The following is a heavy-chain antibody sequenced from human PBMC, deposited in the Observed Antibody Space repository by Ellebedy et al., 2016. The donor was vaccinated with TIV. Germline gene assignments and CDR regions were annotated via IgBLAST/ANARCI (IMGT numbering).Heavy chain of an antibody. J-gene: IGHJ6*02. CDR3: VREAYCGGDCYSMDV. Sequence: PGGSLRLSCAASGFTFSTSEMNWVRQAPGKGLEWVSYIRSSGDIELYADSVKGRFTISRDNAKNSLYLQMNSMRDEETAVYYCVREAYCGGDCYSMDVWGQGTTVTVSS. V-gene: IGHV3-48*03. D-gene: IGHD2-21*01. CDR2: IRSSGDIE. CDR1: GFTFSTSE.